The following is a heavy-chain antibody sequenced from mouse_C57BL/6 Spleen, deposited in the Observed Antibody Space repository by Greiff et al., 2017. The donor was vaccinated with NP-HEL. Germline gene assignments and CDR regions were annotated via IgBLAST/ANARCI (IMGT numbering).Heavy chain of an antibody. D-gene: IGHD2-12*01. CDR1: GYTFTSYW. CDR3: ARSPADYSQAWFAY. Sequence: VQLQQSGAELVKPGASVKLSCKASGYTFTSYWMQWVKQRPGQGLEWIGEIDPSDSYTNYNQKFKGKATLTVDTSSSTAYMQLSSLTSEDSAVYDCARSPADYSQAWFAYWGQGTLVTVSA. V-gene: IGHV1-50*01. J-gene: IGHJ3*01. CDR2: IDPSDSYT.